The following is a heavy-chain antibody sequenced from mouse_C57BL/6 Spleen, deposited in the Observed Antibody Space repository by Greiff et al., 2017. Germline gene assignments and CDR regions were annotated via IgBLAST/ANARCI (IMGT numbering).Heavy chain of an antibody. CDR3: ARVYYDSHFDY. J-gene: IGHJ2*01. CDR1: GFTFSSYA. CDR2: ISDGGSYT. Sequence: EVKLQESGGGLVKPGGSLKLSCAASGFTFSSYAMSWVRQTPEKRLEWVATISDGGSYTYYPDNVKGRFTISRDNAKNNLYLQMSHLKSEDTAMYYCARVYYDSHFDYWGQGTTLTVSS. V-gene: IGHV5-4*03. D-gene: IGHD2-4*01.